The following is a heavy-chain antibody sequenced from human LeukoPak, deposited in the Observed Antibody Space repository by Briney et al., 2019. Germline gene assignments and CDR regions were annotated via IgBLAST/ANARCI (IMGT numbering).Heavy chain of an antibody. Sequence: ASVKVSCKASGGTFSSYAISWVRQAPGQGLEWMGWINPNSGGTNYAQKFQGRVTMTRDTSISTAYMELSRLRSDDTAVYYCARDRIDYLSIDYWGQGTLVTVSS. CDR1: GGTFSSYA. D-gene: IGHD4-11*01. CDR2: INPNSGGT. V-gene: IGHV1-2*02. CDR3: ARDRIDYLSIDY. J-gene: IGHJ4*02.